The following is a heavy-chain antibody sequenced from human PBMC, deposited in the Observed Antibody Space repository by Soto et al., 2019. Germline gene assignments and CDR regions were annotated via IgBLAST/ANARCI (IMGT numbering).Heavy chain of an antibody. CDR1: GYTFTSYG. CDR3: ARDRSGSGWYTHYYGLDV. D-gene: IGHD6-19*01. Sequence: QVQLVQSGAEVKKPGASVKVSCKASGYTFTSYGISWVRQAPGQGLEWMGWISAYNGNTNYAQKLQGRVTMTTDTSTSTAYMELRGLRSDDTAVDYCARDRSGSGWYTHYYGLDVWGQGTTVTVSS. J-gene: IGHJ6*02. CDR2: ISAYNGNT. V-gene: IGHV1-18*01.